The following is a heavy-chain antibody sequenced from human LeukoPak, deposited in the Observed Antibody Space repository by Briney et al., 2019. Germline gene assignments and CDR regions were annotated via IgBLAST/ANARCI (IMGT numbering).Heavy chain of an antibody. CDR2: INPNSGGT. Sequence: GASVKVSCKASGYTFTGYYMHWVRQAPGRGLEWMGWINPNSGGTNYAQKFQGRVTMTRDTSISTAYMELSRLRSDDTAVYYCARGPHDYGDYADWFDPWGQGTLVTVSS. J-gene: IGHJ5*02. CDR1: GYTFTGYY. D-gene: IGHD4-17*01. V-gene: IGHV1-2*02. CDR3: ARGPHDYGDYADWFDP.